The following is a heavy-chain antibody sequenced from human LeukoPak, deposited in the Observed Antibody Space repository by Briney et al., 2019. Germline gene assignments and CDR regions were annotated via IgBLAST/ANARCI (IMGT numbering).Heavy chain of an antibody. CDR1: GFTFNTYA. D-gene: IGHD6-6*01. CDR3: ARHRSSWLIDY. CDR2: ISDSGGNT. J-gene: IGHJ4*02. Sequence: GGSLRLSCAASGFTFNTYAMSWVRQAPWERLQWVSGISDSGGNTYYADSVRGRFTISRDNSKNTLYLQMNSLRAEDTAVYYCARHRSSWLIDYWGQGALVTVSS. V-gene: IGHV3-23*01.